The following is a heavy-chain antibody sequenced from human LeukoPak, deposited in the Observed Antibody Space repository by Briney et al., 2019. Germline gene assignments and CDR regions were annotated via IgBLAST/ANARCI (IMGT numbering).Heavy chain of an antibody. V-gene: IGHV1-69*05. Sequence: SVKVSCKASGGTFSSYAISWVRQAPGQELEWMGGIIPIFGTANYAQKFQGRVTITTDESTSTAYMELSSLRSEDTAVYYCARRPYYYDSSGYYPTYYYYYMDVWGKGTTVTVSS. CDR3: ARRPYYYDSSGYYPTYYYYYMDV. D-gene: IGHD3-22*01. CDR1: GGTFSSYA. J-gene: IGHJ6*03. CDR2: IIPIFGTA.